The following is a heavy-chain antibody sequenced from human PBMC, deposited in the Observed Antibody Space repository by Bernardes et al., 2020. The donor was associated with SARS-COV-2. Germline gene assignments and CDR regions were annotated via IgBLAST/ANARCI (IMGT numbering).Heavy chain of an antibody. CDR1: GYTFNNYG. CDR2: IGTDNGDT. V-gene: IGHV1-18*01. D-gene: IGHD6-13*01. Sequence: ASVKVSCKASGYTFNNYGISWVRQAPGQGLEWMGWIGTDNGDTNYAQKFQGRVTMTTDTSTSTAYMELRSLKSDDTAMYYCARESRVAAAALPLDYWGRGTLVTVSS. CDR3: ARESRVAAAALPLDY. J-gene: IGHJ4*02.